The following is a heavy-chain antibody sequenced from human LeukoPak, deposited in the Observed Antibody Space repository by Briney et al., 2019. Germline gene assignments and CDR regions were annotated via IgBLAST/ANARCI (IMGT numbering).Heavy chain of an antibody. CDR1: GGPISDSN. Sequence: SETLSLTCTVSGGPISDSNWGWIRQPPGKGLEWIGYISFTGRTRYNPSLNNRVTISLDTSRTQISLKMSSVTAADTAVYYCTRRGVELAAIDVRNWFDPWGQGTLVTVSS. V-gene: IGHV4-59*08. D-gene: IGHD5-12*01. CDR3: TRRGVELAAIDVRNWFDP. J-gene: IGHJ5*02. CDR2: ISFTGRT.